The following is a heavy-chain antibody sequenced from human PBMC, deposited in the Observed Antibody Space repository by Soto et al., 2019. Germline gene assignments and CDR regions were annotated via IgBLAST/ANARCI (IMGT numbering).Heavy chain of an antibody. J-gene: IGHJ4*02. CDR3: AKDFTIDYYFDY. CDR1: GFTFSSYG. D-gene: IGHD3-3*01. V-gene: IGHV3-30*18. CDR2: ISYDGSNK. Sequence: QVQLVESGGGVVQPGRSLRLSCPASGFTFSSYGMHWVRQAPGKGLEWVAVISYDGSNKYYADSVKGRFTISRDNSKNTLYLQMNSLRAEDTAVYYCAKDFTIDYYFDYWGQGTLVTVSS.